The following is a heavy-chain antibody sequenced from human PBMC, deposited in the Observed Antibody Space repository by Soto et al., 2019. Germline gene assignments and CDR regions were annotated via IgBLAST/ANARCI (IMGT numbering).Heavy chain of an antibody. D-gene: IGHD2-15*01. Sequence: QVQLVQSGAEVKKPGSSVKVSCKASGGTFSSYAISWVRQAPGQGLEWMGGIIPIFGTANYAQKFQGRVTITADQSTSTAYMELSSPRSEDTAVYYCARYCSGGSCYSEAAGFDYWGQGTLVTVSS. V-gene: IGHV1-69*01. CDR3: ARYCSGGSCYSEAAGFDY. J-gene: IGHJ4*02. CDR1: GGTFSSYA. CDR2: IIPIFGTA.